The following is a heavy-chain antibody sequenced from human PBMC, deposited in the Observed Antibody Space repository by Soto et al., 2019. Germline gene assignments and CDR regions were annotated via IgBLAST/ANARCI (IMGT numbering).Heavy chain of an antibody. CDR1: GGTFSNFG. CDR2: IIPIFASS. V-gene: IGHV1-69*01. Sequence: QVQLVQSGAEVKKPGSSVRVSCKASGGTFSNFGFSWVRQAPGQGLEWMGGIIPIFASSNYAQKFQGRLTITADDSTSTAYMDLVSLRSEDFAVYFCAKDVGFQQLLCVFYTWGQGTLVTVSS. J-gene: IGHJ5*02. D-gene: IGHD6-13*01. CDR3: AKDVGFQQLLCVFYT.